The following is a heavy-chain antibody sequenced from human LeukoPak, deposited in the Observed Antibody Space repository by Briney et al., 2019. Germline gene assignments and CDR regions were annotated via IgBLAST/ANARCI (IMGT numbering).Heavy chain of an antibody. Sequence: SQTLSLTCTVSGGSISSGSYYWGWVRQPAGKGREWIGRIYTSGSTNYNPSLKSRVTISVDTSKNQFSLKLSSVTAADTAVYYCASNLFWSGYYGWGQGTLVTVSS. J-gene: IGHJ4*02. CDR1: GGSISSGSYY. D-gene: IGHD3-3*01. CDR3: ASNLFWSGYYG. CDR2: IYTSGST. V-gene: IGHV4-61*02.